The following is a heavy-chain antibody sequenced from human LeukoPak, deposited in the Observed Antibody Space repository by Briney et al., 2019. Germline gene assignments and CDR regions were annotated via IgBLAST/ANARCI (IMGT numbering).Heavy chain of an antibody. Sequence: ASVKVCCKASGYTFTSYGISWVRQAPGQGLEWMGWISAYNGNTNYAQKLQGRVTMTTDTSTSTAYMELRSLRSDDAAVYYCARAGGYSGYDFSGPGDYYYYGMDVWGQGTTVTVSS. D-gene: IGHD5-12*01. CDR1: GYTFTSYG. J-gene: IGHJ6*02. CDR2: ISAYNGNT. CDR3: ARAGGYSGYDFSGPGDYYYYGMDV. V-gene: IGHV1-18*01.